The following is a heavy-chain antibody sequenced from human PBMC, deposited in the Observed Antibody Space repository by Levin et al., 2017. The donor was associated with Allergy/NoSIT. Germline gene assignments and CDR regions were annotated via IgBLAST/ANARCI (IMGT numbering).Heavy chain of an antibody. CDR1: DGSISSSSYY. V-gene: IGHV4-39*07. J-gene: IGHJ4*02. CDR2: TYYSGNT. Sequence: PSETLSLTCTVSDGSISSSSYYWGWIRQPPGKGLEWIGSTYYSGNTYYNPSLKSRVTISIDMANNHLSLKLTSVTAADTAVYYCGRGDGDFWGPGTLVTVSS. CDR3: GRGDGDF.